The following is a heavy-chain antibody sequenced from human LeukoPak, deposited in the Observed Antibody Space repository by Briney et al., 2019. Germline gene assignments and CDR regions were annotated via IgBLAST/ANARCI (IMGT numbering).Heavy chain of an antibody. CDR3: AKTGTTVHYYYYMDV. CDR1: GYTFTSNH. D-gene: IGHD1-7*01. V-gene: IGHV1-8*03. J-gene: IGHJ6*03. Sequence: ASVKVSCKASGYTFTSNHINWVRQATGQGLEWMGWMNPNTGDRGYAQKFQGRVSITRDTSMSTVYMELSSLRSEDTAVYYCAKTGTTVHYYYYMDVWGKGTTVTVSS. CDR2: MNPNTGDR.